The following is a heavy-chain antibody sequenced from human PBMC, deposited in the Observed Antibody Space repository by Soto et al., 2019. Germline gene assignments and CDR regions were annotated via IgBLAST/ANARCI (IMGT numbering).Heavy chain of an antibody. J-gene: IGHJ6*02. D-gene: IGHD1-26*01. Sequence: GASVKVSCKASGDTSSNYGVSWVRRAPGQGLEWMGGILPVFGTTTYARNFQGRITITADKSTSTVYMELTSLRSDDTATYYCARDPDEVVGTDYHYYGMDVWDQGATVTVSS. V-gene: IGHV1-69*06. CDR2: ILPVFGTT. CDR3: ARDPDEVVGTDYHYYGMDV. CDR1: GDTSSNYG.